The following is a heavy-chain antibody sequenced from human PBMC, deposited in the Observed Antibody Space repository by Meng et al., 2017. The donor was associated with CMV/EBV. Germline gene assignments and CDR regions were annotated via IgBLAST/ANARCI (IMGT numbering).Heavy chain of an antibody. J-gene: IGHJ5*02. V-gene: IGHV3-48*03. CDR3: ASFSPLYCSSTSCSNNWFDP. CDR2: ISSSGSTI. D-gene: IGHD2-2*01. CDR1: GFTFSSYE. Sequence: GESLKISCAASGFTFSSYEMNWVRQAPGKGLEWVSYISSSGSTIYYADSVKGRFTISRDNAKNSLYLQMNSLRAADTAVYYCASFSPLYCSSTSCSNNWFDPWGQGTLVTVSS.